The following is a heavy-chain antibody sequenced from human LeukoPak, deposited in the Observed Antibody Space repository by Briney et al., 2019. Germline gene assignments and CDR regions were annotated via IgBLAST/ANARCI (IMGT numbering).Heavy chain of an antibody. J-gene: IGHJ3*02. CDR1: GFTFSSYA. CDR2: ISGSGGST. V-gene: IGHV3-23*01. CDR3: AKGFGYCSSTSCYIFDAFDI. Sequence: PGGSLRLSCAASGFTFSSYAMSWVRQAPGKGLEWVSAISGSGGSTYYADSVKGRFTISRDNSKNTLYLQMNSLRAEDTAVYYCAKGFGYCSSTSCYIFDAFDIWGQGTMVTVSS. D-gene: IGHD2-2*02.